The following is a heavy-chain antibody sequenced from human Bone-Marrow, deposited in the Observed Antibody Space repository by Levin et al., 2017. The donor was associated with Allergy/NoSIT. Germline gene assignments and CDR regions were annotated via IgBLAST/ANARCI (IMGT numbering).Heavy chain of an antibody. D-gene: IGHD3-3*01. CDR1: GFPFSSYS. V-gene: IGHV3-21*01. CDR2: ISSSSSYI. Sequence: LSLTCAASGFPFSSYSMNWVRQAPGKGLEWVSSISSSSSYIYYADSVKGRFTISRDNAKNSLYLQMNSLRAEDTAVYYCARSYDFWSGYGVAYYYGMDVWGQGTTVTVSS. CDR3: ARSYDFWSGYGVAYYYGMDV. J-gene: IGHJ6*02.